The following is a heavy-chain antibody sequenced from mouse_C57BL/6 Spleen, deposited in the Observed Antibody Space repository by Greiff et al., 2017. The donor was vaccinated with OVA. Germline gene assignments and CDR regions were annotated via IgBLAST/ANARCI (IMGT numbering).Heavy chain of an antibody. D-gene: IGHD4-1*01. J-gene: IGHJ4*01. CDR2: ISSGSSTI. V-gene: IGHV5-17*01. Sequence: EVKVVESGGGLVKPGGSLKLSCAASGFTFSDYGMHWVRQAPEKGLEWVAYISSGSSTIYYADTVKGRFTISRDNAKNTLFLQMTSLRSEDTAMYYCARRTGTPYYYAMDYWGQGTSGTAS. CDR3: ARRTGTPYYYAMDY. CDR1: GFTFSDYG.